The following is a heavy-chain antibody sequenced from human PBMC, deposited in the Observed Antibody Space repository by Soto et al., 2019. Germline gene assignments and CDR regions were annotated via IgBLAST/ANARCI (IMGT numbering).Heavy chain of an antibody. J-gene: IGHJ4*02. D-gene: IGHD3-3*01. Sequence: GGSLRLSCAASGFTFSSYGMHWVRQAPGKGLEWVAVIWYDGSNKYYADSVKGRFTISRDNSKNTLYLQMNSLRAEDTAVYYCARMYYDFWSGYYRPYFDYWGQGTQVTVSS. V-gene: IGHV3-33*01. CDR2: IWYDGSNK. CDR3: ARMYYDFWSGYYRPYFDY. CDR1: GFTFSSYG.